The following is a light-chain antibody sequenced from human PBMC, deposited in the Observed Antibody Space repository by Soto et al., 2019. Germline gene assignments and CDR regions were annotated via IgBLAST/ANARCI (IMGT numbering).Light chain of an antibody. CDR3: QRFGTSPPWT. CDR1: QNISNY. V-gene: IGKV3-20*01. CDR2: GTS. Sequence: IVVTQSPATLSVSPGERATLSCTASQNISNYLIWYQQKPGQAPRLLIYGTSIRATGIPDRFSGSGSGTDFSLTITRLEHEDFAVYYCQRFGTSPPWTFGQGTKVDIK. J-gene: IGKJ1*01.